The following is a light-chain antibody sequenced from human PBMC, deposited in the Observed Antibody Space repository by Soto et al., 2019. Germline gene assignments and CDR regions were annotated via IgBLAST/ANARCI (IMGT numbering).Light chain of an antibody. CDR2: GAS. CDR1: QSVSSSY. V-gene: IGKV3-20*01. Sequence: ENVLTQSPGTLSLSPGERATLSCRASQSVSSSYLAWYQQKPGQAPRLLIYGASSRATGIPDRFSGSGSGTDFTLTISRLEPEDFAVYYCQQFGSSPPVYTFGQGTRLEIK. CDR3: QQFGSSPPVYT. J-gene: IGKJ2*01.